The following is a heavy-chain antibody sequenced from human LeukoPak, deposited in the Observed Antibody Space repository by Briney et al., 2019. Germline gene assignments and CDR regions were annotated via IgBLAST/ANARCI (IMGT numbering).Heavy chain of an antibody. J-gene: IGHJ4*02. CDR2: ISSGGYI. Sequence: GGSLRLSCAASGFTFTSYSMMWIRQAPGKGLEWVSSISSGGYIYYADSVKGRFTISRDNAKNSLYLQMNSVRAEDMAVYYCMRDPSGQHGTPINWGQGTLVTVSS. CDR3: MRDPSGQHGTPIN. V-gene: IGHV3-21*01. D-gene: IGHD1-1*01. CDR1: GFTFTSYS.